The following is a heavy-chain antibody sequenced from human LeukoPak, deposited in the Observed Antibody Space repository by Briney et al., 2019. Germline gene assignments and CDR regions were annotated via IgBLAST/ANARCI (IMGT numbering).Heavy chain of an antibody. Sequence: GGSLRLPCAASGFTFSSYWMHWVRQAPGKGLVWVSRINSDGSSITYADSVKGRFTISRDNAKNTLYLQMNSLRVEDTAVYYCAREGRVSGYDFDCWGQGTLVTVSS. J-gene: IGHJ4*02. CDR1: GFTFSSYW. V-gene: IGHV3-74*03. D-gene: IGHD5-12*01. CDR2: INSDGSSI. CDR3: AREGRVSGYDFDC.